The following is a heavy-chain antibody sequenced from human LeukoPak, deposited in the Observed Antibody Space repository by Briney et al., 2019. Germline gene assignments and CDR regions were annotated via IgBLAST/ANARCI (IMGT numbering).Heavy chain of an antibody. D-gene: IGHD7-27*01. CDR3: ARGRGVFNWGSGRTWFDP. CDR1: GYTFTSYD. Sequence: ASVKVSCKASGYTFTSYDINWVRQATGQGLEWMGWMNPNSGNTGYAQKFQGRVTMTRNTSISTAYMELSSLRSEDTAVYYCARGRGVFNWGSGRTWFDPWGQGTLVTVSS. CDR2: MNPNSGNT. V-gene: IGHV1-8*01. J-gene: IGHJ5*02.